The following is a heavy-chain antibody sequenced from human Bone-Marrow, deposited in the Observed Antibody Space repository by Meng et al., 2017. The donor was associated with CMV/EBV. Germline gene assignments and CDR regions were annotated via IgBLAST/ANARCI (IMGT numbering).Heavy chain of an antibody. Sequence: CKASGYTFTSYYMQWERQAPGQGLEWMGIINPSGGSTSYEQKCQGRVTMTRDTSTSTVYMELSSLRSEDTAVYYCARTALTRVDFDYWGQGTLVTVSS. J-gene: IGHJ4*02. D-gene: IGHD1-14*01. CDR3: ARTALTRVDFDY. V-gene: IGHV1-46*01. CDR2: INPSGGST. CDR1: GYTFTSYY.